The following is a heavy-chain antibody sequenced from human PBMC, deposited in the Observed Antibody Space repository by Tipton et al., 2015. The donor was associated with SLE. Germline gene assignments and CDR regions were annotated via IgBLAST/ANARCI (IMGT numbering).Heavy chain of an antibody. Sequence: SLRLSCAASGFAFSSYGMHWVRQAPGKGLEWVAVIWYDGSNKYYADSVKGRFTISRDNSKNTLYLQMNSLRAEDTAVYYCAKDRDSSGPDAFDIWGQGTMVTVSS. CDR2: IWYDGSNK. D-gene: IGHD3-22*01. CDR3: AKDRDSSGPDAFDI. CDR1: GFAFSSYG. V-gene: IGHV3-33*06. J-gene: IGHJ3*02.